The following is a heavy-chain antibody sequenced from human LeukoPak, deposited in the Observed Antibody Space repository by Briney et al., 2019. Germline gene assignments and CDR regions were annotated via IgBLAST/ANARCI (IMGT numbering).Heavy chain of an antibody. CDR1: GGSISNYY. J-gene: IGHJ4*02. Sequence: SETLSLTCTVSGGSISNYYWNWIRQPPGKGLEWIGYIYYSGSTNYNPSLKSRVTISVDTSKNQFSLRLRSVTAADTAVYYCARGFDSKSTYFDYWGQGTLVTVSS. V-gene: IGHV4-59*01. D-gene: IGHD5-12*01. CDR3: ARGFDSKSTYFDY. CDR2: IYYSGST.